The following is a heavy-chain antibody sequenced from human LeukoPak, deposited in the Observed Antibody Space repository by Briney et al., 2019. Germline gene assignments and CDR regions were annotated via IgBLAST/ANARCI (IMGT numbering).Heavy chain of an antibody. Sequence: GGSLRLSCAASGFTFSSYSMNWVRQAPGKGLEWVSYISSSSSTIYYADSVKGRFTISRDNAKNSLYLQMNSLRAEDTAVYYCASINMVRGGPHWGQGTLVTVSS. J-gene: IGHJ4*02. V-gene: IGHV3-48*01. CDR2: ISSSSSTI. CDR1: GFTFSSYS. CDR3: ASINMVRGGPH. D-gene: IGHD3-10*01.